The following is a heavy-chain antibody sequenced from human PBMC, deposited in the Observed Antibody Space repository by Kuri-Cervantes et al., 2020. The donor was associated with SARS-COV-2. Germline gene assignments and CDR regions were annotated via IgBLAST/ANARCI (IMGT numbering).Heavy chain of an antibody. V-gene: IGHV3-23*01. Sequence: GESLKISCAASGFTFSSYAMSWVRQAPGKGLEWVSAISGSGGSTYYADSVKGRFTISRDNSKNTLYPQMNSLRAEDTAVYYCAKVDEGAFDYWGQGTLVTVSS. CDR2: ISGSGGST. CDR1: GFTFSSYA. CDR3: AKVDEGAFDY. J-gene: IGHJ4*02. D-gene: IGHD1-26*01.